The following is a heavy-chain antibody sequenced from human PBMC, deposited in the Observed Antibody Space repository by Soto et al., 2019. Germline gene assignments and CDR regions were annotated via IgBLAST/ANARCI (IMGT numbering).Heavy chain of an antibody. CDR3: VKGEYYYDGSAYYPFDY. D-gene: IGHD3-22*01. Sequence: GGSLRLSCSASGFTFSSYAMHWVRQAPGKGLEYVSSISTNGGSTHYADSVKGRFTISSDNSKNTQYLQMSSLRADDTAVYYCVKGEYYYDGSAYYPFDYWGQGRMVNVSP. CDR2: ISTNGGST. V-gene: IGHV3-64D*06. J-gene: IGHJ4*02. CDR1: GFTFSSYA.